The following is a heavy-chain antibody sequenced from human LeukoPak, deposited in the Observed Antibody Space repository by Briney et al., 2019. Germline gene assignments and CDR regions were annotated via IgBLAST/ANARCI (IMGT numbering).Heavy chain of an antibody. D-gene: IGHD2-21*01. CDR2: FHPEDGET. Sequence: ASVKVSCKVSGYTLSKISIHWVRQAPGKGLEWMGGFHPEDGETIYTQQFQGRVTVTEDISTDTAYMELSTLRFEDTAVSYCTTGVHTTVISYFDYWGQGILVTVSS. V-gene: IGHV1-24*01. J-gene: IGHJ4*02. CDR1: GYTLSKIS. CDR3: TTGVHTTVISYFDY.